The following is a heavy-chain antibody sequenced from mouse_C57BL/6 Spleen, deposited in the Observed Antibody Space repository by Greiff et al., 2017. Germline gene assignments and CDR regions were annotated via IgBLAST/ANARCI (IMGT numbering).Heavy chain of an antibody. CDR3: VRLPSSYYDYDYYAMDY. Sequence: EVHLVESGGGLVQPKGSLKLSCAASGFSFNTYAMNWVRQAPGKGLEWVARIRSKSNNYATYYADSVKDRFTISRDDSESMLYLQMNNLKTEDTAMYYCVRLPSSYYDYDYYAMDYWGQGTSVTVSS. J-gene: IGHJ4*01. CDR2: IRSKSNNYAT. V-gene: IGHV10-1*01. D-gene: IGHD2-4*01. CDR1: GFSFNTYA.